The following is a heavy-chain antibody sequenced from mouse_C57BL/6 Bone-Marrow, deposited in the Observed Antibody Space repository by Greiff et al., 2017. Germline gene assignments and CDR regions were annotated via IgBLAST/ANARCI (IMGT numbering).Heavy chain of an antibody. D-gene: IGHD1-1*01. V-gene: IGHV1-82*01. CDR3: ARPQIYYYGSSSFAY. Sequence: VQLQQSGPELMKPGASVKISCKASGYAFSSSWMNWVKQRPGKGLEWIGRIYPGDGDTNYNGKFKGKATLTADKSSSTAYMQLSSLTSEDSAVYFCARPQIYYYGSSSFAYWGQGTLVTVSA. CDR2: IYPGDGDT. J-gene: IGHJ3*01. CDR1: GYAFSSSW.